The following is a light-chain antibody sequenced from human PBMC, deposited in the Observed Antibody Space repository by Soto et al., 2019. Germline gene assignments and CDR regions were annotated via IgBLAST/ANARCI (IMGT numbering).Light chain of an antibody. CDR1: SSDVGGYNY. V-gene: IGLV2-8*01. Sequence: QSALTQPPSASGSPGQSVTISCTGTSSDVGGYNYVSWYQQHPGKALKLLIYEVTKRPSGVPDRFYGSKSGNTASLTVSGLQAEDEADYFCSSYEGSNNYVFGTGTKVTVL. CDR2: EVT. CDR3: SSYEGSNNYV. J-gene: IGLJ1*01.